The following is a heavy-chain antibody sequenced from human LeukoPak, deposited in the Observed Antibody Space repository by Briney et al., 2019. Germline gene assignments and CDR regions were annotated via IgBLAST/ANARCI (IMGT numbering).Heavy chain of an antibody. CDR2: ISGSGGST. V-gene: IGHV3-23*01. CDR3: AKGPGQLQAHFDY. CDR1: GFTFSSYA. D-gene: IGHD4-11*01. Sequence: GGSLRLSCAASGFTFSSYAMSWVRQAPGKGLEWVSAISGSGGSTYYADSVKGRFTISRDNSKNTLYLQMNSLRAEDTAMYYCAKGPGQLQAHFDYWGQGTLVTVSS. J-gene: IGHJ4*02.